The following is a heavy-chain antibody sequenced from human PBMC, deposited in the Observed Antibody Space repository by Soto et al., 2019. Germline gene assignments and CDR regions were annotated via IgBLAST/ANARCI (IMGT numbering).Heavy chain of an antibody. CDR1: GFNFTPYH. Sequence: QVMLGESGGGVVQPGTSLKLSCVTSGFNFTPYHIHWVRQAPGKGLEWVAFMWSDGGAEYYADSVRGRFTISRDNSKNTLYLQMSSLRVDDTAVYYCARDPLVHWIPFDHWGQGTLVTVSS. D-gene: IGHD1-1*01. J-gene: IGHJ4*02. CDR2: MWSDGGAE. V-gene: IGHV3-33*01. CDR3: ARDPLVHWIPFDH.